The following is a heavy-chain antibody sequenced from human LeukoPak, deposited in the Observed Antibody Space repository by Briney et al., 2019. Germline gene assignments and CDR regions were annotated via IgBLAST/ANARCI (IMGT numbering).Heavy chain of an antibody. V-gene: IGHV1-8*01. D-gene: IGHD2-8*02. CDR2: MNPNSGNT. J-gene: IGHJ4*02. CDR3: ARGWRYGAYGWVHLHY. CDR1: GYTFTSYD. Sequence: ASVKVSCKASGYTFTSYDINWVRQATGQGLEWMGWMNPNSGNTGCAQKFQGRVTMTRNTSISTAYMELSSLRSEDTAVYYCARGWRYGAYGWVHLHYWGQGTLVTVSS.